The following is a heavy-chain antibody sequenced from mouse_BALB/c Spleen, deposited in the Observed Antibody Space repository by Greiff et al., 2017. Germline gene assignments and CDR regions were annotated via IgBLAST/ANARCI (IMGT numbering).Heavy chain of an antibody. J-gene: IGHJ4*01. CDR2: ISTYYGDA. CDR1: GYTFTDYA. D-gene: IGHD1-3*01. V-gene: IGHV1S137*01. CDR3: ARRYIYYAMDY. Sequence: VQLQESGAELVRPGVSVKISCKGSGYTFTDYAMHWVKQSHAKSLEWIGVISTYYGDASYNQKFKGKATMTVDKSSSTAYMELARLTSEDSAIYYCARRYIYYAMDYWGQGTSVTVSS.